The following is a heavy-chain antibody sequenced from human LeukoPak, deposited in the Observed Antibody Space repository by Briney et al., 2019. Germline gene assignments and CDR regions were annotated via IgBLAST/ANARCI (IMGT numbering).Heavy chain of an antibody. Sequence: GGSLRLSCDASGITFSRYDMHWVRQAPGKGLEWVTFIRYDGSDKSYADSVKGRFTISRDNSKNIMYLQMRSLRTEDTAVYYCAKNRRPYCSGSRETIDHWGRGTLVTVSS. D-gene: IGHD3-10*01. V-gene: IGHV3-30*02. CDR3: AKNRRPYCSGSRETIDH. CDR2: IRYDGSDK. J-gene: IGHJ5*02. CDR1: GITFSRYD.